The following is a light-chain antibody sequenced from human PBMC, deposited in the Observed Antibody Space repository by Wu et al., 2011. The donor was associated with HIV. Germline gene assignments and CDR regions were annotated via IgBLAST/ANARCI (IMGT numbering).Light chain of an antibody. CDR3: QDYSRPNRT. V-gene: IGKV3-20*01. CDR2: RSS. CDR1: QTISSDM. Sequence: SQTISSDMLRLVPTETWPRLPRLLIYRSSSRATGIPDRFSGSGSGTDFTLTISRLEPEDFAVYYCQDYSRPNRTFGQGTNLEIK. J-gene: IGKJ2*01.